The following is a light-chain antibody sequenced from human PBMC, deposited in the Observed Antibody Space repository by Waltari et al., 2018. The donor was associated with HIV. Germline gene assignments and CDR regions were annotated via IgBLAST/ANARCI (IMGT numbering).Light chain of an antibody. V-gene: IGKV4-1*01. J-gene: IGKJ1*01. CDR2: WAS. CDR3: QQYYSTPWT. Sequence: DIVMTQSPDSLAVSLGERATINCKSSQNILYSSNNQNYLAWYQQKPRQPPKLLIYWASTRESGVPDRFSGSGSGTEFTLTISSLQAEDVAVYYCQQYYSTPWTFGQGTKVEIK. CDR1: QNILYSSNNQNY.